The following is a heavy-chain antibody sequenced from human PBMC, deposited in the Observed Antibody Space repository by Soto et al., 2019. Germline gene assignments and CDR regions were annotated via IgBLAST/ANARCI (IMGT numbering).Heavy chain of an antibody. CDR2: IWHDGSNE. V-gene: IGHV3-33*01. CDR1: GFPFNNYA. J-gene: IGHJ4*02. D-gene: IGHD2-21*02. Sequence: PGGSLRLSCAASGFPFNNYAMHWVRQAPGKGLEWVAVIWHDGSNEHYADSVKGRFRIARDNSNNTLYLQMNSLRGEDTALYYCPRDGRSKVTKFIDYGGLGALDTVSS. CDR3: PRDGRSKVTKFIDY.